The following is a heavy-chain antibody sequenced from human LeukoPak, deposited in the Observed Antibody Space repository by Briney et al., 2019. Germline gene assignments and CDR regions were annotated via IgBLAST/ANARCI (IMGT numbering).Heavy chain of an antibody. CDR1: GFTFDDYA. V-gene: IGHV3-9*01. CDR3: AKDLQAYYYDSSVDY. J-gene: IGHJ4*02. CDR2: ISWNSGSI. D-gene: IGHD3-22*01. Sequence: SLRLSCAASGFTFDDYAMHWVRQAPGKGLEWVSGISWNSGSIGYADSVKGRFTISRDNAKNSLYLQMNSLRAEDTALYYCAKDLQAYYYDSSVDYWGQGTLVTVSS.